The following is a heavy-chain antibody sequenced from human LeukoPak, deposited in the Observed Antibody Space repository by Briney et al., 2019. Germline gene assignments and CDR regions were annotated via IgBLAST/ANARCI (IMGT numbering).Heavy chain of an antibody. CDR3: AREFFGAGSYPDF. CDR2: IWHDGSHK. CDR1: GFAFNTYA. V-gene: IGHV3-33*01. J-gene: IGHJ4*02. Sequence: GRSLRLSCAASGFAFNTYAMHWVRQAPGEGREGVALIWHDGSHKFYSNSVRGQFTISRDNSKNTVSLQMNNLRPEDTAVYYGAREFFGAGSYPDFWGQGTLVSVSS. D-gene: IGHD3-10*01.